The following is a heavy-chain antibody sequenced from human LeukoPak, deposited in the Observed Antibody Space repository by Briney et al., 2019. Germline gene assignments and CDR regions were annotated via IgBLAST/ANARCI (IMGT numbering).Heavy chain of an antibody. CDR1: GFTFSSYG. Sequence: PGGSLRLSCAASGFTFSSYGMHWVRQAPGKGLEWVAFIRYDGSNKYYADSVKGRFTISRDSSKNTLYLQMNSPRAEDTAVYYCAKSEGYNYGYPLDYWGQGTLVTVSS. D-gene: IGHD5-18*01. CDR2: IRYDGSNK. CDR3: AKSEGYNYGYPLDY. J-gene: IGHJ4*02. V-gene: IGHV3-30*02.